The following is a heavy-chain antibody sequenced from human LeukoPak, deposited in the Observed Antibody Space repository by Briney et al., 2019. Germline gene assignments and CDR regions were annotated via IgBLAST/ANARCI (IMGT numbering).Heavy chain of an antibody. D-gene: IGHD5/OR15-5a*01. Sequence: GASVKVSRKPSVDTFTGYYMHWVRQAPGQGLGWMGYINHNSGGTNYAQKFQGRVTMTRDTSISTAYMQLSRLRSDDTAVYYCARITRESTTNWGQGTLVTVSS. V-gene: IGHV1-2*02. CDR2: INHNSGGT. CDR1: VDTFTGYY. CDR3: ARITRESTTN. J-gene: IGHJ4*02.